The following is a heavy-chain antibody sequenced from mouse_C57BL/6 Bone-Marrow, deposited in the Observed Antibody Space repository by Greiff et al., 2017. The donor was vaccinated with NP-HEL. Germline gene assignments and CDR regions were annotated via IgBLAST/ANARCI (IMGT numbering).Heavy chain of an antibody. D-gene: IGHD1-1*01. V-gene: IGHV5-15*01. CDR3: ARHHESYYYGSSYPFAY. CDR1: GFTFSDYG. Sequence: EVKLMESGGGLVQPGGSLKLSCAASGFTFSDYGMAWVRQAPRKGPEWVALISNLADSIYYADTVTGRFTISRENANNTLYLELSSLRSEDTAMYYCARHHESYYYGSSYPFAYWGQGTLVTVSA. CDR2: ISNLADSI. J-gene: IGHJ3*01.